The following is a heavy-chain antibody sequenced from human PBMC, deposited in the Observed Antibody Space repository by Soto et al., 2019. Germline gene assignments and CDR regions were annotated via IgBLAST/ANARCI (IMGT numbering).Heavy chain of an antibody. CDR1: GGCFRGYY. Sequence: LSRTCAVYGGCFRGYYWSWIRQPPGKGLEWIGEINHSGSTNYNPSLKSRVTISVDTSKNQFSLKLSSVTAADTAVYYCARSRGYCSSTSCQKRYYYYYGMDVWGQGTTVTVSS. J-gene: IGHJ6*02. V-gene: IGHV4-34*01. CDR3: ARSRGYCSSTSCQKRYYYYYGMDV. D-gene: IGHD2-2*01. CDR2: INHSGST.